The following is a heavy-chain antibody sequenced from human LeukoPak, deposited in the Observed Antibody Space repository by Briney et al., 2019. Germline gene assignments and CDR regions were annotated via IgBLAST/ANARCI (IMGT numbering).Heavy chain of an antibody. CDR2: ISSSSSTI. V-gene: IGHV3-11*04. CDR3: ASRDGYKPD. D-gene: IGHD5-24*01. Sequence: LSLTCAVYGGSFSAYYWSWIRQPPGKGLEWVSYISSSSSTIYYADSVKGRFTISRDNAKNSVYLQINSLRAEDTGVYYCASRDGYKPDWGQGTLVTVSS. J-gene: IGHJ4*02. CDR1: GGSFSAYY.